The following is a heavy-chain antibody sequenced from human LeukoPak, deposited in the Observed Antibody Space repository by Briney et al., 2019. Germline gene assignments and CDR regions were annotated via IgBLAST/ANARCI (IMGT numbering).Heavy chain of an antibody. Sequence: GASVKVSCKASGYTFTSYYMHWVRQAPGQGLEWMGIINPSGGSTSYAQKFQGRVTMTRDTSISTAYMELSRLRSDDTAVYYCARAGAVAGRVSYFDYWGQGTLVTVSS. D-gene: IGHD6-19*01. V-gene: IGHV1-46*01. CDR2: INPSGGST. CDR3: ARAGAVAGRVSYFDY. J-gene: IGHJ4*02. CDR1: GYTFTSYY.